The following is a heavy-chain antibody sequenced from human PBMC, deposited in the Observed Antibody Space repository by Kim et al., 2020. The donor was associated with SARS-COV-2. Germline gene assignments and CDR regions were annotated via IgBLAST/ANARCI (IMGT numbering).Heavy chain of an antibody. D-gene: IGHD1-26*01. CDR2: ISYDGSNK. J-gene: IGHJ4*02. Sequence: GGSLRLSCAASGFTFSSYGMHWVRQAPGKGLEWVAVISYDGSNKYYADSVKGRFTISRDNSKNTLYLQMNSLRAEDTAVYYCAKGWLEWELLRGLFDYWGQGTLVTVSS. CDR1: GFTFSSYG. CDR3: AKGWLEWELLRGLFDY. V-gene: IGHV3-30*18.